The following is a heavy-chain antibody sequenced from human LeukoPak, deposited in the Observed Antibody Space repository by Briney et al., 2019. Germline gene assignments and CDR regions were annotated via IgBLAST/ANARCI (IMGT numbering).Heavy chain of an antibody. V-gene: IGHV4-38-2*02. D-gene: IGHD1-26*01. CDR2: IYHSGST. Sequence: SETLSLTCTASGYSISSGYYWGWIRQPPGKGLEWIGSIYHSGSTYYNPSLKSRVTISVDTSKNQFSLKLSSVTAADTAVYYCASGPGSYRYAFDIWGQGTMVTVSS. J-gene: IGHJ3*02. CDR3: ASGPGSYRYAFDI. CDR1: GYSISSGYY.